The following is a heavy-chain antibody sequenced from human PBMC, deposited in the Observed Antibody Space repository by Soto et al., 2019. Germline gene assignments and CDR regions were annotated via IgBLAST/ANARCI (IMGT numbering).Heavy chain of an antibody. CDR1: GFTFRNYG. J-gene: IGHJ4*02. D-gene: IGHD1-26*01. CDR3: VRGASLNFDH. V-gene: IGHV3-48*01. CDR2: IGIGSSTK. Sequence: PGGSLRLSCAASGFTFRNYGMNWVRQAPGKGLEWVSYIGIGSSTKYYADSVKGRFTISRDNAKNSLYLQMNSLRAEDTAFYYCVRGASLNFDHWGQGTLVNVS.